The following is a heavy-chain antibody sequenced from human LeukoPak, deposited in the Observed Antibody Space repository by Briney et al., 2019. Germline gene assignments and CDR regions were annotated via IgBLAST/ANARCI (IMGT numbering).Heavy chain of an antibody. V-gene: IGHV4-39*01. CDR2: IYYRGNT. CDR3: ARHGQVVVIRETSKGFDI. J-gene: IGHJ3*02. Sequence: PSETLSLTRLCSGCSLRSRICYSWGSTGQPPGKGLGCICNIYYRGNTYYTPPDRSRVTISAETSKNQFSLKLTPVTAAHTAVYCFARHGQVVVIRETSKGFDIWGQGTPVTVSS. CDR1: GCSLRSRICY. D-gene: IGHD2-2*01.